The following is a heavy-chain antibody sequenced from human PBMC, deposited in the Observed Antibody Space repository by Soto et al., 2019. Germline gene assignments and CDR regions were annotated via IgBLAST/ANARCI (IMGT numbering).Heavy chain of an antibody. CDR3: ARHRTYYYGSGSYYGH. V-gene: IGHV4-34*01. Sequence: SETLSLTCAVYGGSFSGYYWSWIRQPPGKGLERIGEINHSGSTNYNPSLKSRVTISVDTSKNQFSLKLSSVTAADTAVYYCARHRTYYYGSGSYYGHWGQGTLVTVSS. J-gene: IGHJ4*02. CDR1: GGSFSGYY. CDR2: INHSGST. D-gene: IGHD3-10*01.